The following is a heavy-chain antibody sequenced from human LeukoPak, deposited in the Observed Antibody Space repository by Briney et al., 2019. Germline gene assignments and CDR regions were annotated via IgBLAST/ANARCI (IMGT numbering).Heavy chain of an antibody. J-gene: IGHJ5*02. V-gene: IGHV1-24*01. CDR1: GYTLTELS. Sequence: ASVKVSCKVSGYTLTELSMHWVRQAPGKGLEWMGGFDPEDGETIYAQKFQGRVTMTEDTSTDTAYMELSSLRSEDMAVYYCATAPPYYYGSGSYSPWGQGTLVTVSS. CDR3: ATAPPYYYGSGSYSP. D-gene: IGHD3-10*01. CDR2: FDPEDGET.